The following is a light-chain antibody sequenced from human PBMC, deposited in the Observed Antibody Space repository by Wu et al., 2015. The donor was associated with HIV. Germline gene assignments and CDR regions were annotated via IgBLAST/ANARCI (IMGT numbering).Light chain of an antibody. CDR3: HQYKNWPDT. V-gene: IGKV3-15*01. J-gene: IGKJ2*01. CDR2: GTF. Sequence: DIVLTQSPGTLSLSPGDRATLSCRASQNVDSSFFAWYRQRPGQSPRLVIYGTFNRATGIPDRFSGSGSGTEFTLTISSMQSEDFAVYYCHQYKNWPDTFGQGTELQIK. CDR1: QNVDSSF.